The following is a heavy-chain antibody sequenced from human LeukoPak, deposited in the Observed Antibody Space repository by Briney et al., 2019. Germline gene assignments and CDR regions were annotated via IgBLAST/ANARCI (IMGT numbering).Heavy chain of an antibody. Sequence: GGSLRLSCAASGFTFSSYGMHWVRQAPGKGLEWVAVISYDGSNKYYADSVKGRFTISRDNSKNTLYLQMNSLRAEDTAVYYCARGTGPNFWSGLNWFDPWGQGTLVTVSS. J-gene: IGHJ5*02. D-gene: IGHD3-3*01. CDR1: GFTFSSYG. CDR3: ARGTGPNFWSGLNWFDP. V-gene: IGHV3-30*03. CDR2: ISYDGSNK.